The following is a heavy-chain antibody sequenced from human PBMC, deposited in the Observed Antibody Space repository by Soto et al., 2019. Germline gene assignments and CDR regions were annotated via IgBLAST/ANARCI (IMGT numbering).Heavy chain of an antibody. J-gene: IGHJ4*01. D-gene: IGHD2-21*02. Sequence: SLTQSLTGPVTGDCRSRWRYYDGWIKTPPGKGLEWIGSIYYSGSTYNNPSLRSRVSMSIDTSKDQFSLKLKSVTAADTALYFCARQRTSVVTQAYFD. CDR2: IYYSGST. V-gene: IGHV4-39*01. CDR3: ARQRTSVVTQAYFD. CDR1: GDCRSRWRYY.